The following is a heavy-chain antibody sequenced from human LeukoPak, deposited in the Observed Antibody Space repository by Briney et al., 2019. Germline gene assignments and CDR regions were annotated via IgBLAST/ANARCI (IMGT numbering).Heavy chain of an antibody. J-gene: IGHJ3*02. CDR2: INHSGST. CDR3: AGARTRGPYDAFDI. V-gene: IGHV4-34*01. D-gene: IGHD3-10*01. Sequence: SETLSLTCAVYGGSFSGYYWSWIRQPPGKGLEWIGEINHSGSTNYNPPLKSRVTISVDTSKNQFSPKLSSVTAADTAVYYCAGARTRGPYDAFDIWGQGTMVTVSS. CDR1: GGSFSGYY.